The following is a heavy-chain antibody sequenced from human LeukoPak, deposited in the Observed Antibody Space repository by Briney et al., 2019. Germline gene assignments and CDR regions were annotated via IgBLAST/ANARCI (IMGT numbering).Heavy chain of an antibody. Sequence: GRSLRLSCAASGFTFGTYSLHWVRQAPGKGLEWVAIISSAGTIINYADSVRGRFSISRDNSRNTLYLQMDSLRTEDTAVYYCAKDHRWLVDYWGQGTLVTVSS. V-gene: IGHV3-30-3*01. CDR2: ISSAGTII. CDR1: GFTFGTYS. CDR3: AKDHRWLVDY. J-gene: IGHJ4*02. D-gene: IGHD6-19*01.